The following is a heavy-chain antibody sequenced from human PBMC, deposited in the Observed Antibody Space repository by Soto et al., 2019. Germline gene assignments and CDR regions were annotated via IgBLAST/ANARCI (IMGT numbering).Heavy chain of an antibody. J-gene: IGHJ3*02. CDR2: IYYSGST. Sequence: SETLSLTCTVSGDSINNYYWSWIRQPPGKGLEWIGYIYYSGSTNYNPSLKSRVNISVDTSKNQFSLKLSSVTAADTAVYYCAGDYVWGSLRAFNIWGQGTMVTVSS. D-gene: IGHD3-16*01. V-gene: IGHV4-59*01. CDR1: GDSINNYY. CDR3: AGDYVWGSLRAFNI.